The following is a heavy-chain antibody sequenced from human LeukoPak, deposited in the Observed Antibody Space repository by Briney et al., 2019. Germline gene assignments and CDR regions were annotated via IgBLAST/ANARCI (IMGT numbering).Heavy chain of an antibody. D-gene: IGHD3-22*01. CDR1: RDSINDYF. CDR2: VSHFGNT. J-gene: IGHJ4*02. V-gene: IGHV4-59*01. CDR3: ARDNPDYDLSGYGVFDF. Sequence: SETLSLTCTVSRDSINDYFWTWIRQPPGKGLEWIGYVSHFGNTNYNPSLKSRVTISVDTSKNQFSLKLNSVTAADTAVYYCARDNPDYDLSGYGVFDFWGQGILVTVSS.